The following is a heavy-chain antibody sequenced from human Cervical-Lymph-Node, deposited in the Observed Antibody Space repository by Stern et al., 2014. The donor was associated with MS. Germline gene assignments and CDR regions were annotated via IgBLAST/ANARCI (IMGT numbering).Heavy chain of an antibody. J-gene: IGHJ4*02. CDR2: VHWDDDK. D-gene: IGHD3-22*01. V-gene: IGHV2-5*02. Sequence: QVTLRESGPTLVKPTQTLTLTCSFSGFSLSTGGGGVAWIRQPPGKALEWLAFVHWDDDKRYSPSLKSRLTITKDTSKNQVVLSMTNMDPVDTGTYYCARTYYYESSGTFDFWGQGTLVTVSS. CDR1: GFSLSTGGGG. CDR3: ARTYYYESSGTFDF.